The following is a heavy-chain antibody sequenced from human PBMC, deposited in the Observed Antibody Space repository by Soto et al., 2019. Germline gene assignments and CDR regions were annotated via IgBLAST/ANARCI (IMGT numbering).Heavy chain of an antibody. J-gene: IGHJ6*02. CDR1: GFTFSSYA. CDR2: ISGSGGST. V-gene: IGHV3-23*01. CDR3: AKDTVVVLYYYYGMDV. D-gene: IGHD2-21*01. Sequence: PGGSLRLSCAASGFTFSSYAMSWVRQAPGKGLEWVSAISGSGGSTYYADSVKGRFTISRDNSKNTLYLQMNSLRAEDTAVYYCAKDTVVVLYYYYGMDVWGQGTTVTVSS.